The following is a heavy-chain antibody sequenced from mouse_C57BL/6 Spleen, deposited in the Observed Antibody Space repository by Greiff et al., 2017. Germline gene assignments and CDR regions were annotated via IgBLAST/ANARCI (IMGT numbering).Heavy chain of an antibody. CDR2: SRNKANDYTT. CDR3: ARASNWDVGGYFDY. D-gene: IGHD4-1*01. V-gene: IGHV7-1*01. CDR1: GFTFSDFY. Sequence: EVKLVESGGGLVQSGRSLRLSCATSGFTFSDFYMEWVRQAPGKGLEWIAASRNKANDYTTEYSASVKGRFIVSRDTSQSILYLQMNALRAEDTAIYYCARASNWDVGGYFDYWGQGTTLTVSS. J-gene: IGHJ2*01.